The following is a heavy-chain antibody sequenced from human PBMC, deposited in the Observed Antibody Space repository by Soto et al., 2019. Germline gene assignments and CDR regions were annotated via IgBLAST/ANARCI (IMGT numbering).Heavy chain of an antibody. J-gene: IGHJ4*02. CDR3: ARGDGDYYDGNGYLGRH. D-gene: IGHD3-22*01. V-gene: IGHV3-74*01. CDR2: INSDGSRT. Sequence: EVPLVESGGGIVQPGGSLRLSCAASGFTFSSYWMHWVRQAPGKGLVWVSRINSDGSRTSYADSAKGRFTISRDNAKNTVYLQMNSLSAEDTAVYYCARGDGDYYDGNGYLGRHWGQGTLVTVSS. CDR1: GFTFSSYW.